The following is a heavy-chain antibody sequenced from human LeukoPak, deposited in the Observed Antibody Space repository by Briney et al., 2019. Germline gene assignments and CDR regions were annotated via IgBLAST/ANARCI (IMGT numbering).Heavy chain of an antibody. CDR1: GYTFTSYY. Sequence: ASVKVSCKASGYTFTSYYMHWVRQAPGQGLEWMGIINPSGGSTSYAQKFQGRVTMTRDTSTSTVYMELSSLRSEDTAVYYCALFCSVRSSTSCPDHWGQGTLVTVSS. J-gene: IGHJ4*02. CDR2: INPSGGST. V-gene: IGHV1-46*01. CDR3: ALFCSVRSSTSCPDH. D-gene: IGHD2-2*01.